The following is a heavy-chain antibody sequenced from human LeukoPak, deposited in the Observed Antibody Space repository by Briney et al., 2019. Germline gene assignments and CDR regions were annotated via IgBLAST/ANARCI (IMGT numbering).Heavy chain of an antibody. V-gene: IGHV5-51*01. CDR2: IYPGDSDT. CDR3: ARQRLGLAGTPDSYYYYYMDV. Sequence: GASLQISCKGSGYSFTSYWIGWVRQLPGKGLEWMGIIYPGDSDTRYSPSFQGQVTISVDKSTSTSYLQWSSLEASDPAIYSCARQRLGLAGTPDSYYYYYMDVGGKGTTVTIS. J-gene: IGHJ6*03. CDR1: GYSFTSYW. D-gene: IGHD1-7*01.